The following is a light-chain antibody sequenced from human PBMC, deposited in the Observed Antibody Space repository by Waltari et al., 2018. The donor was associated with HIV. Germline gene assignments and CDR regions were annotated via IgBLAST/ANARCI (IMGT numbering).Light chain of an antibody. V-gene: IGLV1-44*01. CDR1: SSNSGSNP. CDR2: SNN. Sequence: QSVLTQPPSASGTPGQRATIPCSGSSSNSGSNPVTWYQQLPGTAPKLLIYSNNQRPSGVPDRFSGSKSGTSASLAISGLQSEDEADYYCAAWDDSLNAYVVFGGGTKLTVL. J-gene: IGLJ2*01. CDR3: AAWDDSLNAYVV.